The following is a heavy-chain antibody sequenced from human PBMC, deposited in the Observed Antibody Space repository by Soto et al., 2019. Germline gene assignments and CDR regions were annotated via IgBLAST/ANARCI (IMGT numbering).Heavy chain of an antibody. V-gene: IGHV4-39*01. J-gene: IGHJ4*02. Sequence: QLQLQESGPGLVKPSETLSLTCTVSGGSISSSSYYWGWIRQPPGKGLEWLGSIYYSVSTYYNPSLKSRVTIAVDTSKNQVSLKLSSVTAADTAVYYCARIPPRKYSSGWYPDYWGQGTLVTVSS. CDR3: ARIPPRKYSSGWYPDY. CDR1: GGSISSSSYY. CDR2: IYYSVST. D-gene: IGHD6-19*01.